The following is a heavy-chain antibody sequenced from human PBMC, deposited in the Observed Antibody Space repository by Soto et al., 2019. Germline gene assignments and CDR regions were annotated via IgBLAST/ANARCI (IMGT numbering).Heavy chain of an antibody. V-gene: IGHV4-4*02. Sequence: QVQLQESGPGLVKPSGTLSLTCVVSGDSINSNHWWSWVRQPPGKGLEWIGEIHHSGSTNYNPSLKSRVSTSVDKSKNQVSLNLTFVTAADTALYFCARTNNGYRNGWYNWFDTWGQGTLVTVSS. CDR3: ARTNNGYRNGWYNWFDT. CDR2: IHHSGST. CDR1: GDSINSNHW. J-gene: IGHJ5*02. D-gene: IGHD6-19*01.